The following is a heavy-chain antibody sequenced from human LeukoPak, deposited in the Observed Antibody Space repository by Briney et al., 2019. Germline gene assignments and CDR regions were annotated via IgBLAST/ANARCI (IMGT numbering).Heavy chain of an antibody. J-gene: IGHJ6*03. CDR1: GYTFTGYY. V-gene: IGHV1-2*06. D-gene: IGHD2-21*02. CDR3: ARDFCGGDCYSRSNYTDV. Sequence: ASVKVSCKASGYTFTGYYMHWVRQAPGQGLEWMGRINPNSGGANYAQKFQGRVTMTRATSISTAYMELSRLRSDDTAVYYCARDFCGGDCYSRSNYTDVWGKGTTVTVSS. CDR2: INPNSGGA.